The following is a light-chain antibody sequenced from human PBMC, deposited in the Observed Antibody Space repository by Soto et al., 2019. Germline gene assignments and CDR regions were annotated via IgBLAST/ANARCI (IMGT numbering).Light chain of an antibody. J-gene: IGKJ4*01. CDR1: QSVSSSY. CDR3: QQYARSPLA. V-gene: IGKV3-20*01. CDR2: GAS. Sequence: EIVLTQSPGTLSLSPWERATLSCRASQSVSSSYLAWYQQKPGQAPRLLIYGASSRATGIPDRFSGSGSGTDFTLTISRLEPEDFAVYFCQQYARSPLAFGGGTKVDIK.